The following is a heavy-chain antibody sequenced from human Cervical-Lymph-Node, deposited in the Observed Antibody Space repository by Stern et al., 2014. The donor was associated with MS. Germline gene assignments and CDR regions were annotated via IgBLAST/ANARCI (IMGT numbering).Heavy chain of an antibody. D-gene: IGHD6-19*01. CDR1: GGTFSSYA. V-gene: IGHV1-69*17. CDR3: ASRGIAVGWNYGMDV. Sequence: VQLLESGAEVKKPGSSVKVSCKASGGTFSSYAISWVRQAPGQGLEWMGGIIPIFGIANYAQKFQGRVTITADKSTSTAYMELSSLRSEDTAVYYCASRGIAVGWNYGMDVWGQGTTVTVSS. CDR2: IIPIFGIA. J-gene: IGHJ6*02.